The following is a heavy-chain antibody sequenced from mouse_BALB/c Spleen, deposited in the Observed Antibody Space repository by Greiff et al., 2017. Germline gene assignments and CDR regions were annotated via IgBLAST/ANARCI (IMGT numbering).Heavy chain of an antibody. V-gene: IGHV1S127*01. CDR2: IDPSDSYT. J-gene: IGHJ3*01. Sequence: VQLQQSGAELVKPGASVKMSCKASGYTFTSYWMHWVKQRPGQGLEWIGVIDPSDSYTSYNQKFKGKATLTVDTSSSTAYMQLSSLTSEDSAVYYCTRGGHRRGWFAYWGQGTLVTVSA. CDR3: TRGGHRRGWFAY. D-gene: IGHD2-14*01. CDR1: GYTFTSYW.